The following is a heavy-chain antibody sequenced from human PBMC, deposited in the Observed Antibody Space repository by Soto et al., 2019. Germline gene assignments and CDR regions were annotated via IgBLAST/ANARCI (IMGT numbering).Heavy chain of an antibody. J-gene: IGHJ4*02. CDR1: GYTFTSYG. V-gene: IGHV1-18*01. CDR3: ARDLGGSYYAPVDY. D-gene: IGHD1-26*01. CDR2: ISAYNGNT. Sequence: QVQLVQSGAEVKKPGASVKVSCKASGYTFTSYGISWVRQAPGQGLEWMGWISAYNGNTKYAKKFQGRVTMTTDTSTSTAYMELRSRRSDYTAVYYCARDLGGSYYAPVDYWGQGTLVTVSS.